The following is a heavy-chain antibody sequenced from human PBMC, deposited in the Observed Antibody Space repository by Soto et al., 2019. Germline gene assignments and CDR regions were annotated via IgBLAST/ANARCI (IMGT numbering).Heavy chain of an antibody. V-gene: IGHV3-33*03. CDR1: GFTISTHG. J-gene: IGHJ4*02. CDR2: IWYDGSNK. D-gene: IGHD1-7*01. CDR3: AAATTWNFHVHY. Sequence: QAQLVESGGGVVQPGTSLRLSCAASGFTISTHGMHWVRQAPGKGLEWLANIWYDGSNKFYAESVNGRFSISKDNSKNTLYQQMSSLRAEDTAVYYCAAATTWNFHVHYWGQGTQVTVSS.